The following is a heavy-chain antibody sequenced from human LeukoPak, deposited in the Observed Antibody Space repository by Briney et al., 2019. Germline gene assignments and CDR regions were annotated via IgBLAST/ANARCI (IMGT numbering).Heavy chain of an antibody. CDR3: ARGHSNSFDC. D-gene: IGHD1-1*01. V-gene: IGHV3-21*01. CDR2: ISSSSSYI. CDR1: GFTFSSYA. Sequence: GGSLRLSCAASGFTFSSYAMSWVRQAPGKGLEWVSSISSSSSYIYYADSVKGRFTIPRDNAKNSLYLQMNSLRAEDTAVYYCARGHSNSFDCWGQGTLVTVSS. J-gene: IGHJ4*02.